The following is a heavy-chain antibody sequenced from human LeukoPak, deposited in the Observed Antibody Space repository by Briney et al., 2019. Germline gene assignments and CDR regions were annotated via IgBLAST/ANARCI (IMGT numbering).Heavy chain of an antibody. Sequence: PSETLSLTCNVSGYSIRSGYYWGWIRQPPGKGLEWIGNIYHSGSTYYNPSLKNRVTISVDTSKNQFSLKLSSVTAADTAVYYCARDRLYYDILNGYEGRRDGMDVWGQGTTVTVSS. CDR1: GYSIRSGYY. D-gene: IGHD3-9*01. V-gene: IGHV4-38-2*02. J-gene: IGHJ6*02. CDR2: IYHSGST. CDR3: ARDRLYYDILNGYEGRRDGMDV.